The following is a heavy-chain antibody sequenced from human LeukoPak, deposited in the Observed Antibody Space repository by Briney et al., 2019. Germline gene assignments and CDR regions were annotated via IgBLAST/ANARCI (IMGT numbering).Heavy chain of an antibody. Sequence: GGSPRLSCAASGFTLRSYDMSWVRQAPGKGLEWVAATSGSGVNSYYADSVRGRFTISRDNSQNTLYLQKDSLRAEDTALYYCAKEYSGYDFDYWGQGTLVTVSS. V-gene: IGHV3-23*01. D-gene: IGHD5-12*01. CDR1: GFTLRSYD. CDR3: AKEYSGYDFDY. J-gene: IGHJ4*02. CDR2: TSGSGVNS.